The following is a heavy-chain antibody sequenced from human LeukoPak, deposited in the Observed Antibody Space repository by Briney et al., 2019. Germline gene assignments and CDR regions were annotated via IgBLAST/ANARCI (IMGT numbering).Heavy chain of an antibody. V-gene: IGHV3-23*01. D-gene: IGHD3-22*01. Sequence: GGSLRLSCAASGFTFSSYAMSWVCQAPGKGLEWVSAISGSGGSTYYADSVKGRFTISRDNSKNTLYLQMNSLRAEDTAVYYCAKDVSSGRFGYFDYWGQGTLVTVSS. CDR2: ISGSGGST. CDR3: AKDVSSGRFGYFDY. J-gene: IGHJ4*02. CDR1: GFTFSSYA.